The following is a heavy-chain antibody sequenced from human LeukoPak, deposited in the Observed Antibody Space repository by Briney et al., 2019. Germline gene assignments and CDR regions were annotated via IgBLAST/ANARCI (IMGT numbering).Heavy chain of an antibody. V-gene: IGHV3-33*01. J-gene: IGHJ6*02. Sequence: GGSLRLSCAASGFTFSSYGMPWVRQAPGKGLEWVAVIWYDGSNKYYADSVKGRFTISRDNSKNTLYLQMNSLRAEDTAVYYCAGDLYYYYGMDVWGQGTTVTVSS. CDR3: AGDLYYYYGMDV. CDR2: IWYDGSNK. CDR1: GFTFSSYG.